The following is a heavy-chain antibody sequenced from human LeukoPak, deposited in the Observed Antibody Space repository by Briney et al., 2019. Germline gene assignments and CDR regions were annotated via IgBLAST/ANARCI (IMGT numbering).Heavy chain of an antibody. J-gene: IGHJ6*02. CDR1: GFTFSSYA. CDR2: ISSSGSTI. Sequence: GGSLRLSCAASGFTFSSYAMSWVRQAPGKGLEWVSYISSSGSTIYYADSVKGRFTISRDNAKNSLYLQMNSLRAEDTAVYYCATNMVRGVMDDYYYYYGMDVWGQGTTVTVSS. D-gene: IGHD3-10*01. V-gene: IGHV3-48*04. CDR3: ATNMVRGVMDDYYYYYGMDV.